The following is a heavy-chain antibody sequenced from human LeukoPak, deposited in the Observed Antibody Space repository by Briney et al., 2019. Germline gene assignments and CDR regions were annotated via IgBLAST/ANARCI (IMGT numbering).Heavy chain of an antibody. V-gene: IGHV3-30*18. D-gene: IGHD5-18*01. CDR1: GFTFNSYG. CDR3: AKPRGYNYEYYFHY. CDR2: ISNDGTKE. Sequence: SGGSLRLSCAASGFTFNSYGMHWVRQAPGKGLEWVAVISNDGTKEQYADSVKGRFTISRDNSNNTLFLQMNSLRPEDTAVYYCAKPRGYNYEYYFHYCGQGTRVTVSS. J-gene: IGHJ4*02.